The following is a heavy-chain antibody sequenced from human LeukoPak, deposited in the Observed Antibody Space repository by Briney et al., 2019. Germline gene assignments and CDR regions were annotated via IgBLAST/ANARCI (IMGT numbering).Heavy chain of an antibody. D-gene: IGHD6-25*01. CDR1: GYSFTNFW. Sequence: RGESLKISCKGSGYSFTNFWIGWVRQMPGKGLEWMGIIYPGDSDIRYSPSFQGQVTIPADKSINTAYLQWSSLRASDTAMYYCARHTSSGSDYWGQGTPVTVSS. V-gene: IGHV5-51*01. CDR2: IYPGDSDI. CDR3: ARHTSSGSDY. J-gene: IGHJ4*02.